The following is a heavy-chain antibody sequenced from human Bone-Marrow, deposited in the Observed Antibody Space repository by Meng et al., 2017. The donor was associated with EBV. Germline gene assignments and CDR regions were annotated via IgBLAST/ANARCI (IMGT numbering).Heavy chain of an antibody. Sequence: QSALKEFDPTLVRRREILTLLCTIPSLSLTTSRLGLCWMRQAPGKALKVLVLIYWDDDYRYSTSQTSRLTITNDTSKNQVVLTMTNMDPVDTATYSCVRHYGGKLQLFDYWGQGTLVTVSS. V-gene: IGHV2-5*02. CDR2: IYWDDDY. CDR3: VRHYGGKLQLFDY. CDR1: SLSLTTSRLG. J-gene: IGHJ4*02. D-gene: IGHD4-23*01.